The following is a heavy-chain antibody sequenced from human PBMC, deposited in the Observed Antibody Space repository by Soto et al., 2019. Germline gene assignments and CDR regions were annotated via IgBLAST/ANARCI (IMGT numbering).Heavy chain of an antibody. CDR1: GGSIYAYY. CDR2: ISETAGTT. J-gene: IGHJ4*02. D-gene: IGHD3-16*01. Sequence: ASETLSLTCAVSGGSIYAYYWSWIRQAPGKGLERIGYISETAGTTFYNPSLNSRVTILLDTPKKHFSLELSSVTAADTAFYSFSRSAYNSDGGNSFYYWGQGVPVTVSS. V-gene: IGHV4-59*08. CDR3: SRSAYNSDGGNSFYY.